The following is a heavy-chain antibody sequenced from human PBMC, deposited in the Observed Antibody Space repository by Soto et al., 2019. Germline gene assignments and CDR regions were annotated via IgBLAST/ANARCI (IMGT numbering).Heavy chain of an antibody. Sequence: QVQLQESGPGLVKPSETLSLTCTVSGGSISSYYWSWIRQPPGKGLEWIGYIYYSGSTNYNPSLKSRVTISVDTSKTHFSLKLSSVTAADTAVYYCARVAGVVTNGWFDPWGQGTLVTVSS. D-gene: IGHD3-22*01. CDR3: ARVAGVVTNGWFDP. CDR2: IYYSGST. V-gene: IGHV4-59*01. CDR1: GGSISSYY. J-gene: IGHJ5*02.